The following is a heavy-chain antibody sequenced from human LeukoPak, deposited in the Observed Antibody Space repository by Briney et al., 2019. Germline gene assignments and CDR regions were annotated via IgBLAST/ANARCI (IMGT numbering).Heavy chain of an antibody. CDR2: IYYSGNT. Sequence: TLSLTCTVSGGSIRRGDYYWSWIRQPPGKGLEWIGYIYYSGNTYYNPSLKSRVTISVDTSKKQFSLEMSSVTAADAAVYYCARATITMAVGVPADAFDIWGQGTVVTVSS. CDR3: ARATITMAVGVPADAFDI. V-gene: IGHV4-30-4*08. D-gene: IGHD5-24*01. J-gene: IGHJ3*02. CDR1: GGSIRRGDYY.